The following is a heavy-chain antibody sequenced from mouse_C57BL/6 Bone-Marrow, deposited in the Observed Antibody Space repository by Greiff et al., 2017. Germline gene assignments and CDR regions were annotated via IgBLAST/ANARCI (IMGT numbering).Heavy chain of an antibody. V-gene: IGHV1-69*01. CDR2: IDPSDSYT. CDR1: GYTFTSYW. J-gene: IGHJ2*01. D-gene: IGHD1-1*01. Sequence: VQLQQPGAELVMPGASVKLSCKASGYTFTSYWMHWVKQRPGQGLEWIGEIDPSDSYTNYNQKFKGKSTLTVDKSSSTAYMQLSSLTSEDSAVYYCAIRHYASSYLYYTGKGTTLT. CDR3: AIRHYASSYLYY.